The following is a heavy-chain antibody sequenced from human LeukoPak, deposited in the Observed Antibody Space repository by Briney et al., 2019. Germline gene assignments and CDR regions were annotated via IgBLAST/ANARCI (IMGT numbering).Heavy chain of an antibody. V-gene: IGHV3-30-3*01. J-gene: IGHJ6*02. CDR2: ISYDGSNK. CDR3: ARPQSRYCSGGSCPGGGMDV. Sequence: GGSLRLSCAAPGFTFSSYAMHWVRQAPGKGLEWVAVISYDGSNKYYADPVKGRFTISRDNSKNTLYLQMNSLRAEDTAVYYCARPQSRYCSGGSCPGGGMDVWGQGTTVTVSS. D-gene: IGHD2-15*01. CDR1: GFTFSSYA.